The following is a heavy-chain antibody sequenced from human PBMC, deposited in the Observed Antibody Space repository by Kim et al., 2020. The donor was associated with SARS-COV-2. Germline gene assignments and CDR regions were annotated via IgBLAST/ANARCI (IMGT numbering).Heavy chain of an antibody. CDR3: ARDLEYYDILTGPKDDYYYYCGMDV. J-gene: IGHJ6*02. CDR2: IWYDGSNK. D-gene: IGHD3-9*01. CDR1: GFTFSSYG. V-gene: IGHV3-33*01. Sequence: GGSLRLSCAASGFTFSSYGMHWVRQAPGKGLEWVAVIWYDGSNKYYADSVKGRFTISRDNSKNTLYLQMNSLRAEDTAVYYCARDLEYYDILTGPKDDYYYYCGMDVWGQGTTVTVSS.